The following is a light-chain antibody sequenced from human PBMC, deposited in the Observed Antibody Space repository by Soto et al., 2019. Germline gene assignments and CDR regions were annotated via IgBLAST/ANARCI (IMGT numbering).Light chain of an antibody. J-gene: IGLJ1*01. V-gene: IGLV2-23*02. Sequence: QSALTQPASVSVSPGQSITISYTGTSSDVGSYNLISWYQQYPDKAPKLMIYEVNKRPSGVSNRFSGFKSGNTASLTISGLQAEDEADYYCCSYAGSSTFYVFGSGTNV. CDR2: EVN. CDR1: SSDVGSYNL. CDR3: CSYAGSSTFYV.